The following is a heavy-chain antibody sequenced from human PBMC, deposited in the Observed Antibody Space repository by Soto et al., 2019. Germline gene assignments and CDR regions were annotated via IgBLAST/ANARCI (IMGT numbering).Heavy chain of an antibody. D-gene: IGHD1-1*01. CDR3: ARAGGLDV. CDR1: GGSVSSSGYY. J-gene: IGHJ6*02. CDR2: IYYSGST. Sequence: PSETLSLTCTVSGGSVSSSGYYWTWMRQHPGKGLEWIGYIYYSGSTQYNSSLKSRVSISIYMSKNQFSLKLSSVTAADTAVYYCARAGGLDVWGQGTTVTVS. V-gene: IGHV4-31*03.